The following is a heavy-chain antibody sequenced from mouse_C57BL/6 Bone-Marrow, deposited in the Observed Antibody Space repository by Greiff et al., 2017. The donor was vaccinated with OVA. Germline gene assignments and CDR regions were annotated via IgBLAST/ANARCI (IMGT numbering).Heavy chain of an antibody. D-gene: IGHD2-1*01. Sequence: EVKLEESGGGLVQPGGSMKLSCVASGFTFSNYWMNWVRQSPEKGLEWVAQIRLKSDNYATHYAESVKGRFTISRDDSKSSVYLQMNNLRAEDTGIYYCTGAQGGPISYYGNYGAMDYWGQGTSVTVSS. CDR3: TGAQGGPISYYGNYGAMDY. CDR1: GFTFSNYW. CDR2: IRLKSDNYAT. V-gene: IGHV6-3*01. J-gene: IGHJ4*01.